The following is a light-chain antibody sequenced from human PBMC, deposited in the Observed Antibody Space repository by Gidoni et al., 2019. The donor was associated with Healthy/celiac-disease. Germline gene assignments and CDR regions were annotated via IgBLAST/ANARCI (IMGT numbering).Light chain of an antibody. CDR1: QSLLHSNGYNY. CDR3: MQALQTPPGT. Sequence: IVLTQSPLSLPVTPGEPASISCRSSQSLLHSNGYNYLDWYLQKPGQSPQLLIYLGYNRASGVPDRFRGSGSGTDFTLKISRVEAEEVGVYYCMQALQTPPGTFGPGTKVDIK. V-gene: IGKV2-28*01. J-gene: IGKJ3*01. CDR2: LGY.